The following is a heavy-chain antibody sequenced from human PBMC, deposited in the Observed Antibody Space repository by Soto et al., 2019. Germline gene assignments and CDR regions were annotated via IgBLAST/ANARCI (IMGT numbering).Heavy chain of an antibody. J-gene: IGHJ4*02. CDR3: ARDFYDYIWGSYRYTGGWDEANY. V-gene: IGHV1-18*01. CDR1: GYTFTSYG. Sequence: QVQLVQSGAEVKKPGASVKVSCKASGYTFTSYGISWVRQAPGQGLEWMGWISAYNGNTNYAQKLQGRVTMTTDTSTSTAYMELRSLRSDDTAVYYCARDFYDYIWGSYRYTGGWDEANYWGQGTLVTVSS. D-gene: IGHD3-16*02. CDR2: ISAYNGNT.